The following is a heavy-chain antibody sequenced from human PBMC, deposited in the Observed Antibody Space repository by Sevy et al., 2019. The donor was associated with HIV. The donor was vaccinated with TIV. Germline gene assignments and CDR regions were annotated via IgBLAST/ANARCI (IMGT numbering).Heavy chain of an antibody. J-gene: IGHJ6*04. CDR1: GFTFSSYW. D-gene: IGHD3-10*01. CDR2: IKQDGSEK. Sequence: GGSLRLSCAASGFTFSSYWMSWVRQAPGKGLEWVANIKQDGSEKYYVDSVKGRFTISRDNAKNSLYLQMNSLRAEDTAVYYCARDGNYYGSGSYYIRPYYGMDVWGEGTTVTVSS. CDR3: ARDGNYYGSGSYYIRPYYGMDV. V-gene: IGHV3-7*01.